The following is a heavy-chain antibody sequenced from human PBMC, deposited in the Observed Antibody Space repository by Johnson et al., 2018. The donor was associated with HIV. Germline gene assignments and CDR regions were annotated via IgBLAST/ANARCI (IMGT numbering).Heavy chain of an antibody. CDR3: VRRFYDSSAFDI. Sequence: VQLVESGGGLVQPGGSLRLSCAASGFTFSSYWMSWVRQAPGKGLEWVANIKQDGSEKYYVDSVKGRFTISRDNSKNTLFLQMNSLRAEDTAVYYCVRRFYDSSAFDIWGQGTLVTVSS. V-gene: IGHV3-7*02. CDR1: GFTFSSYW. CDR2: IKQDGSEK. J-gene: IGHJ3*02. D-gene: IGHD3-22*01.